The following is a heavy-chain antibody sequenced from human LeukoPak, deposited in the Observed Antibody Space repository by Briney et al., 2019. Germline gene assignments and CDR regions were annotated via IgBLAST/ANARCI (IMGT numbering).Heavy chain of an antibody. CDR2: ISSNGGST. V-gene: IGHV3-64*01. D-gene: IGHD3-22*01. J-gene: IGHJ4*02. CDR1: GFTFSSYA. CDR3: ARGPTPYYDSSGYYSFPTLIDY. Sequence: QPGGSLRLSCAASGFTFSSYAMHWVRQAPGKGLEYVSAISSNGGSTYYANSVKGRFTISRDNSKNTQYLQMGSLRAEDMAVYYCARGPTPYYDSSGYYSFPTLIDYWGQGTLVTVSS.